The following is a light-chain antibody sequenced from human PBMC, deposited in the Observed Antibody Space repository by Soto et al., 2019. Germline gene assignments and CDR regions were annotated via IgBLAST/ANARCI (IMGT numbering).Light chain of an antibody. Sequence: QSVLTQPASVSGSPGQSITISCTGTSSDVGGSNYVSWYQQHPGKAPKLIIYEVTNRPSGISNRFSGSRSGDTASLTISGLQAEDEADYYCSSYTTRSTVVFGGGTKVTVL. CDR1: SSDVGGSNY. CDR2: EVT. V-gene: IGLV2-14*01. CDR3: SSYTTRSTVV. J-gene: IGLJ2*01.